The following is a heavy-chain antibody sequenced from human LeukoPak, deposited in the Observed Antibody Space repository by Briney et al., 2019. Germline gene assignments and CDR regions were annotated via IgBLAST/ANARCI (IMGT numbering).Heavy chain of an antibody. J-gene: IGHJ4*02. CDR3: AKGSRSSRPYYFDY. V-gene: IGHV3-23*01. CDR2: ITDSGGDT. CDR1: GFTFNNYA. D-gene: IGHD6-6*01. Sequence: GGSLRLSCTASGFTFNNYAMSWVRQAPGKGLEWVSAITDSGGDTYHADSVKGRFTISRDNSKMTLYLQMDSLRVEDTAVYYCAKGSRSSRPYYFDYWGQGSLVTVSS.